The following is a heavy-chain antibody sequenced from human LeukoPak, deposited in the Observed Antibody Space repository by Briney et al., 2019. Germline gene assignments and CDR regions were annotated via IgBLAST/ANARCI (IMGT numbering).Heavy chain of an antibody. CDR2: LYYSGNT. V-gene: IGHV4-39*07. Sequence: SQTLSLTCTVSGGSISSSSYYWGWIRQPPGKGLEWIGSLYYSGNTYYNPSLKSRVAISVDTSKNQFSLNLTSVTAADTAVYYCALDSSSWGFDYWGQGALVTVSS. J-gene: IGHJ4*02. D-gene: IGHD6-13*01. CDR3: ALDSSSWGFDY. CDR1: GGSISSSSYY.